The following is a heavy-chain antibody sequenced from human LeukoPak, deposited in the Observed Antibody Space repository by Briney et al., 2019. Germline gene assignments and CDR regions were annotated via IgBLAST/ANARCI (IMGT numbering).Heavy chain of an antibody. D-gene: IGHD2-2*01. CDR3: AREDIVVVPAARNYGMDV. J-gene: IGHJ6*02. CDR1: GGTFSSYA. CDR2: IIPIFGTA. V-gene: IGHV1-69*13. Sequence: GASVKVSCKASGGTFSSYAISWVRQAPGQGLEWMGGIIPIFGTANYAQKFQGRVTITADESTSTAYMELSSLRSEDTAVYYCAREDIVVVPAARNYGMDVWGQGTTVTVSS.